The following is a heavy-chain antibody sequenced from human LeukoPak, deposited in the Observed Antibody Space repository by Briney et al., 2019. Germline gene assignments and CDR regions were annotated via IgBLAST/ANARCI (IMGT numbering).Heavy chain of an antibody. D-gene: IGHD1-1*01. CDR1: GFTFSDYD. V-gene: IGHV3-13*01. J-gene: IGHJ4*02. CDR2: IGTAGDT. Sequence: GGSLRLSCAASGFTFSDYDMHWVRQATGKGLEWVSAIGTAGDTYYTGSVKGRFTISRENAKNSLYLQMNSLRAGDTAVYYCARVAKERVGGVYYFDYWGQGTLVTVSS. CDR3: ARVAKERVGGVYYFDY.